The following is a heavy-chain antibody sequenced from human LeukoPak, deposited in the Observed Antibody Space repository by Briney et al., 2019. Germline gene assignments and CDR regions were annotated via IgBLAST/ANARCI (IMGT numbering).Heavy chain of an antibody. D-gene: IGHD6-19*01. CDR3: ASGTVAGYYFDY. V-gene: IGHV4-59*01. CDR1: GGSITNYY. CDR2: IHYSGST. Sequence: PSETLSLTCTVSGGSITNYYWSWIRQPPGKGLEWIGYIHYSGSTNYNPSLRSRLTISVDTSKNQFSLKLSSVTAADTAVYYCASGTVAGYYFDYWGQGTLVTVSS. J-gene: IGHJ4*02.